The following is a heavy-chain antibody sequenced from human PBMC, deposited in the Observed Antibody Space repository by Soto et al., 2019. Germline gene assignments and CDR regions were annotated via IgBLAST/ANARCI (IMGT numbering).Heavy chain of an antibody. Sequence: SETLSLTCSVDSISTYYWNWIRQPPGKGLEWIGYIYYLGRTNYNPSLRSRVTMSIDTAKNQFSLKLSSVTAADTAVYYCARDPVGVTHFDYWGQGALVTVSS. D-gene: IGHD1-26*01. J-gene: IGHJ4*02. CDR3: ARDPVGVTHFDY. CDR1: DSISTYY. V-gene: IGHV4-59*01. CDR2: IYYLGRT.